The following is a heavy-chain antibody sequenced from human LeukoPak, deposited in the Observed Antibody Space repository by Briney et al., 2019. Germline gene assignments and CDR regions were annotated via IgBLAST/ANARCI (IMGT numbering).Heavy chain of an antibody. V-gene: IGHV3-21*01. D-gene: IGHD3-3*01. CDR3: AKAHGDPYYDFWSGYYTSYYYYGMDV. CDR1: GFTFSSYS. J-gene: IGHJ6*02. CDR2: ISSSSSYI. Sequence: GGSLRLSCAASGFTFSSYSMNWVRQAPGKGLEWVSSISSSSSYIYYADSVKGRFTISRDNAKNSLYLQMNSLRAEDTAVYYCAKAHGDPYYDFWSGYYTSYYYYGMDVWGQGTTVTVSS.